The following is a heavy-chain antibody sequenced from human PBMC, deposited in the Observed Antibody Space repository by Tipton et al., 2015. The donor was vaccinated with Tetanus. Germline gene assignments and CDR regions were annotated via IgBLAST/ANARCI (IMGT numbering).Heavy chain of an antibody. CDR3: ARDRITGPTGRYYAMDV. CDR2: IYYSGSA. CDR1: GASMSSSSYY. V-gene: IGHV4-39*07. Sequence: LRLSCNVSGASMSSSSYYWDWIRQPPGKGLEWIGSIYYSGSATYNPSVASRATVSIDMSKNQFSLRLTSATAADTAAYYCARDRITGPTGRYYAMDVWGQGTTVTVSS. D-gene: IGHD1-7*01. J-gene: IGHJ6*01.